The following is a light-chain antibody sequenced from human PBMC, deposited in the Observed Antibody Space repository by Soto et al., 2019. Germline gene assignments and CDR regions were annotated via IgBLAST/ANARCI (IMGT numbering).Light chain of an antibody. V-gene: IGLV2-14*01. CDR1: SGDIGGYNY. CDR2: EVR. CDR3: CSYTSSSAVV. Sequence: QSVLTQPASVSGSPGQSITISCTGASGDIGGYNYVSWYQHHPGKAPKLMIYEVRNRPSGVSNRFSGSKSGNTASLTISGLQTEDEATYYCCSYTSSSAVVFGGGTKLTVL. J-gene: IGLJ2*01.